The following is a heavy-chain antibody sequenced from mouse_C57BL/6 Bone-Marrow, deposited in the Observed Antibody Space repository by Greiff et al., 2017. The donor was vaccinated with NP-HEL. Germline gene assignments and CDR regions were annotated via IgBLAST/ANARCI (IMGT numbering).Heavy chain of an antibody. Sequence: QVQLQQSGPELVKPGASVKISCKASGYSFTSYYIHWVKQRPGQGLEWIGWIYPGSGNTKYNEKFKGKATLTADTSSSTAYMQLSSLTSEDSAVYYCARPTDPYYFDYWGQGTTLTVSS. CDR2: IYPGSGNT. CDR3: ARPTDPYYFDY. J-gene: IGHJ2*01. CDR1: GYSFTSYY. V-gene: IGHV1-66*01.